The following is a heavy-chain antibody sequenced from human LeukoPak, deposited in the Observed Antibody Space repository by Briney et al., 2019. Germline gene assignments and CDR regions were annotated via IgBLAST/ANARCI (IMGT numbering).Heavy chain of an antibody. CDR1: GGSISSYY. Sequence: PSETLSLTCTVSGGSISSYYWSWIRQPPGKGLEWIGYIYYSGSTNYNPSLKSRVTISVDTSKNQFSLKLSSVTAADTAVYYCAREVAEDYFDYWGQGTLVTVSS. CDR3: AREVAEDYFDY. V-gene: IGHV4-59*01. D-gene: IGHD2-15*01. CDR2: IYYSGST. J-gene: IGHJ4*02.